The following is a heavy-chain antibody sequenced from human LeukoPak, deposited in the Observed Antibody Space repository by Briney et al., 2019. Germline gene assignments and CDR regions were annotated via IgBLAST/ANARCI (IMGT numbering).Heavy chain of an antibody. V-gene: IGHV4-61*02. CDR2: IYTSGST. CDR1: GGSISSGSYY. D-gene: IGHD3-10*01. Sequence: SETLSLTCTVSGGSISSGSYYWSWVRQPAGKGLEWIGRIYTSGSTNYNPSLKCRVTISVDTSKNQFSLKLSSVTAADTAVYYCASIMVRGVITWGQGTQVTVSS. J-gene: IGHJ5*02. CDR3: ASIMVRGVIT.